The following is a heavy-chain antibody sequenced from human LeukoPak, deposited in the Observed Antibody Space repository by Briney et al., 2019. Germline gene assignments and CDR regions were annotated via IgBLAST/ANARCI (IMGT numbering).Heavy chain of an antibody. CDR3: ARLGYDSSGYYTDFDY. J-gene: IGHJ4*02. CDR2: IYYSGNT. Sequence: SETLSLTCTVSGVSISSSNSYWGWIRQPPGKGLEWIGSIYYSGNTYYNASLKSRVTISVDTSKNQFSLKLSSVTAADTAVYYCARLGYDSSGYYTDFDYWGQGTLVTVSS. CDR1: GVSISSSNSY. D-gene: IGHD3-22*01. V-gene: IGHV4-39*07.